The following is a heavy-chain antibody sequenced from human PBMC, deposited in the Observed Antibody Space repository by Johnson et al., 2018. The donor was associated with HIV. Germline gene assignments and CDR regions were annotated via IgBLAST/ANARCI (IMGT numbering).Heavy chain of an antibody. CDR3: ARDKVWQWVSSKDANAFDS. D-gene: IGHD3-16*01. V-gene: IGHV3-53*01. Sequence: VQVLESGGGLIQPGGSLRLSCAASGFTVSSNYMSWVRQAPGKGLAWVSVIYSGGSTYYADSVTGRFTISRDNDKNSLYLHMNSLRAEDTALYDCARDKVWQWVSSKDANAFDSWGQGTMVSVSS. J-gene: IGHJ3*02. CDR2: IYSGGST. CDR1: GFTVSSNY.